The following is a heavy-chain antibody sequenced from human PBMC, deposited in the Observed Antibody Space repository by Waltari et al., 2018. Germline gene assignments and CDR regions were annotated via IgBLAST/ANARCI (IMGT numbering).Heavy chain of an antibody. CDR3: ARSNEFSSGPAKY. D-gene: IGHD3-22*01. CDR2: IWYDGSNK. V-gene: IGHV3-33*01. CDR1: GFPFRTYG. J-gene: IGHJ4*02. Sequence: QVQLVESGGDVVQPGTSLRLSCAASGFPFRTYGMIWVRQAPGKGLEGVAVIWYDGSNKYYGESVKGRFTISRDNSKNTLYLQMNSLRVEDTAVYYCARSNEFSSGPAKYWGQGTLVTVSS.